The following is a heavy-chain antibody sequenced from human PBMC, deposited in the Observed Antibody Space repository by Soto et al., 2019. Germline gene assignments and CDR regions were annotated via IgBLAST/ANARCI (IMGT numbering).Heavy chain of an antibody. J-gene: IGHJ4*02. D-gene: IGHD6-13*01. CDR2: MNPNSGNT. Sequence: GASVKVSCKASGYTFTSHDINWVRQATGQGLEWMGWMNPNSGNTGYAQKFQGRVTMTRNTSTSTAYMEVRSLRSDDTAVYYCARSIAAAVDLDYWGQGTLVTVSS. V-gene: IGHV1-8*01. CDR3: ARSIAAAVDLDY. CDR1: GYTFTSHD.